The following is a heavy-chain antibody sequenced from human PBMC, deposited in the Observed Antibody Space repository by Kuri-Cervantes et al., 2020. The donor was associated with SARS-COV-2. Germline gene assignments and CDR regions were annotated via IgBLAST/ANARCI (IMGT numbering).Heavy chain of an antibody. CDR3: ARASTSFDD. D-gene: IGHD4-11*01. CDR2: VYYDGTT. V-gene: IGHV4-59*01. J-gene: IGHJ4*02. CDR1: GGSINSYY. Sequence: GSLRLSCSASGGSINSYYWSWIRQAPGKGLEWLGHVYYDGTTNYNPSLKRRATISLATSKSQFFLQLDSVTAADTAVYFCARASTSFDDWGQGTPVTVSS.